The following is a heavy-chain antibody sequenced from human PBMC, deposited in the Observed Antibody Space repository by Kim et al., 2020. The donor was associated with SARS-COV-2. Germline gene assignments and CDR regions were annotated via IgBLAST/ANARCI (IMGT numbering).Heavy chain of an antibody. CDR2: ISYDGSNK. CDR3: ASASDYYDSSGYTFSTLYGMDV. Sequence: GGSLRLSCAASGFTFSSYAMHWVRQAPGKGLEWVAVISYDGSNKYYADSVKGRFTISRDNSKNTLYLQMNSLRAEDTAVYYCASASDYYDSSGYTFSTLYGMDVWGQGTTVTVSS. D-gene: IGHD3-22*01. J-gene: IGHJ6*02. CDR1: GFTFSSYA. V-gene: IGHV3-30*04.